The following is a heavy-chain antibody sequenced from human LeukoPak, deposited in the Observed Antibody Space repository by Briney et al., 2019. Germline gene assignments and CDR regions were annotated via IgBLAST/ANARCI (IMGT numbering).Heavy chain of an antibody. D-gene: IGHD3-22*01. CDR2: IYPGDSDT. J-gene: IGHJ6*03. CDR3: ARPSYYDSSGSAMDV. CDR1: GYSFTSYW. V-gene: IGHV5-51*01. Sequence: GESLKISCKGSGYSFTSYWIGWVRQMLGKGLEWMGIIYPGDSDTRYSPSFQGQVTISADKSISTAYLQWSSLKASDTAMYYCARPSYYDSSGSAMDVWGKGTTVTVSS.